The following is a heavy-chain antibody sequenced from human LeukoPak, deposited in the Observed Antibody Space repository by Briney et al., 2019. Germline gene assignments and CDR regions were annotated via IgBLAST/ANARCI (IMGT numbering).Heavy chain of an antibody. J-gene: IGHJ3*02. CDR2: ISYDGSNK. CDR1: GFTFSSYA. Sequence: GGSLRLSCAASGFTFSSYAMSWVRQAPGKGLEWVAVISYDGSNKYYADSVKGRFTISRDNSKNTLYLQMNSLRAEDTAVYYCARDRPGYSSTLDAFDIWGQGTMVTVSS. D-gene: IGHD6-13*01. V-gene: IGHV3-30-3*01. CDR3: ARDRPGYSSTLDAFDI.